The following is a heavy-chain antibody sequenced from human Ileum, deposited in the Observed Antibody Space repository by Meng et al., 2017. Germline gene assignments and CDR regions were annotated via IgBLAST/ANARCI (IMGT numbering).Heavy chain of an antibody. J-gene: IGHJ5*02. V-gene: IGHV4-4*03. CDR3: ARNGAYSADP. CDR1: GASICMGYW. CDR2: IHHGGGT. D-gene: IGHD2-21*01. Sequence: LQGWGPWLGWPPGTLSLPCAVAGASICMGYWWSWVRHPPGKGLGGFGEIHHGGGTNYNPSLKSRVTISVDKSSNQYTLRLTSVTAADTPMYYCARNGAYSADPWGQGTLVTVSS.